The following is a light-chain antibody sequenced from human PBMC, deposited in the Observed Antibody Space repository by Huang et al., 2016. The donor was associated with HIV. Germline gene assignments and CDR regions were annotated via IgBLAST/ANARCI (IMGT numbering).Light chain of an antibody. J-gene: IGKJ5*01. CDR1: QSLLHSDGYNY. CDR3: MQALQTLIT. Sequence: DIVMTQSPVSLSVSPGEPASISCWSSQSLLHSDGYNYVDWYVQKPGQSPQVLVYLGSVRASGVPDRFSGSGSGTDFTLMISRVESEDVGIYHCMQALQTLITFGQGTRLEIK. V-gene: IGKV2-28*01. CDR2: LGS.